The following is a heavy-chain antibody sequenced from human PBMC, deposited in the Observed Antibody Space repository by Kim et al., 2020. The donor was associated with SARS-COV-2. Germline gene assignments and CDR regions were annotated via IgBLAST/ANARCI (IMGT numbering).Heavy chain of an antibody. Sequence: QDGSEKYYVDSVQGRFTISRDNARNSLYLQMNSLKVEDTAIYYCVKLFDYWGQGTLVTVSS. CDR2: QDGSEK. J-gene: IGHJ4*02. D-gene: IGHD1-7*01. V-gene: IGHV3-7*01. CDR3: VKLFDY.